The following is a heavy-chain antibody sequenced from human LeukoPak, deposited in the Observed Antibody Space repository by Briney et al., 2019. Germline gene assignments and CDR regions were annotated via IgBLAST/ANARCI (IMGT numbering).Heavy chain of an antibody. Sequence: MSGGSLKLSCEASGFTFSSYSMNWVRQAPGKGLEWIGNIYYSGSTYYNPSLKSRVTISVDTSKNHFSLKLNSVTAADTAVYYCAKPSNYYGSATDAFDFWGQGTMVTVSS. J-gene: IGHJ3*01. D-gene: IGHD3-10*01. CDR3: AKPSNYYGSATDAFDF. CDR1: GFTFSSYS. V-gene: IGHV4-39*07. CDR2: IYYSGST.